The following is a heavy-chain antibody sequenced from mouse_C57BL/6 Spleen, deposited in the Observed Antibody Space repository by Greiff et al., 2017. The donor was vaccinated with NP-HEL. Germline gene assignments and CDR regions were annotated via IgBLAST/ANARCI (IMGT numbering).Heavy chain of an antibody. CDR3: TAWGFYGPYYAMDY. J-gene: IGHJ4*01. Sequence: VQLQQSGAELVRPGASVKLSCTASGFNIKDYYMHWVKQRPEQGLEWIGRIDPEDGDTEYDPKFQGKATMTADTSSNTAYLQLSSLTSEDTAVYYCTAWGFYGPYYAMDYWGQGTSVTVSS. V-gene: IGHV14-1*01. D-gene: IGHD1-2*01. CDR2: IDPEDGDT. CDR1: GFNIKDYY.